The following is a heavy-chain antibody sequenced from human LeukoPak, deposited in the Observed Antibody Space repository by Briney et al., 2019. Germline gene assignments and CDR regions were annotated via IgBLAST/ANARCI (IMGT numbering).Heavy chain of an antibody. CDR3: ARGVTMVRGVITDYYMDV. CDR2: ISNSGSTI. Sequence: PGGSLRLSCAASGFTFSSYEMNWVRQPPGKGLEWVSYISNSGSTIYYAYSVKGRFTISSDNAKNSLYLQMYSLRAEETAVYYCARGVTMVRGVITDYYMDVWGRGTTVTISS. D-gene: IGHD3-10*01. CDR1: GFTFSSYE. J-gene: IGHJ6*03. V-gene: IGHV3-48*03.